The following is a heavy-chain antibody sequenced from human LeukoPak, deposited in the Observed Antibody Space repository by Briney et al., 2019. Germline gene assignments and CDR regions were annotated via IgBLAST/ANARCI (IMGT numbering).Heavy chain of an antibody. CDR3: ATALLRDWKLAYFDY. V-gene: IGHV1-24*01. CDR2: FDPEDGET. CDR1: VYTLTQLS. Sequence: GASVTVSYMLSVYTLTQLSMHWVGQAPGKGREGMGGFDPEDGETIYAQKFQGRVTITEDTSTDTAYMELSSLRSEDTAVYYCATALLRDWKLAYFDYWGQGTLVTVSS. J-gene: IGHJ4*02. D-gene: IGHD3-22*01.